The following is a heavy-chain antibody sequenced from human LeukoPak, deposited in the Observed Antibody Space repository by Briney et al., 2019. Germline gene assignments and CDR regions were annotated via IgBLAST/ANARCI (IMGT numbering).Heavy chain of an antibody. D-gene: IGHD2-2*01. CDR1: GGTFSSYA. J-gene: IGHJ6*03. Sequence: SVKVSCKASGGTFSSYAISWVRQAPGQGLEWMGGIIPIFGTANYAQKFQGRVTITADESTSTAYMELSSLRSEDTAVYYCARGTEDCSSTSCPYYYYYYMDVWGKGTTVTVSS. V-gene: IGHV1-69*13. CDR2: IIPIFGTA. CDR3: ARGTEDCSSTSCPYYYYYYMDV.